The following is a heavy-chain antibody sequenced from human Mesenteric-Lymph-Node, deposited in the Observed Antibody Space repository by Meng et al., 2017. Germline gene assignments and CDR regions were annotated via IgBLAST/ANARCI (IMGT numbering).Heavy chain of an antibody. CDR1: GFTFSDYY. Sequence: GESLKISCAASGFTFSDYYMSWIRQAPGKGLEWVSYISSSGSTIYYADSVKGRFTISRDNSKNTLYLQMNSLRAEDTAVYYCARDAGWGSLDYWGQGTLVTVSS. CDR3: ARDAGWGSLDY. D-gene: IGHD7-27*01. CDR2: ISSSGSTI. J-gene: IGHJ4*02. V-gene: IGHV3-11*04.